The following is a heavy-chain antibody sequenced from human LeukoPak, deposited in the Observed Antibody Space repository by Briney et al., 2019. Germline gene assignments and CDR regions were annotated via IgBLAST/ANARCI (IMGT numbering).Heavy chain of an antibody. Sequence: GGSLRLSCAASGFTFSSYSMNWVRQAPGKGLEWVSSISSSSSYIYYADSVKGRFTISRDNAKNSLYLQMNSLRAGDTAVYYCARVSSGYYYGMDIWGQGTTVTVSS. V-gene: IGHV3-21*01. CDR2: ISSSSSYI. CDR1: GFTFSSYS. J-gene: IGHJ6*02. CDR3: ARVSSGYYYGMDI. D-gene: IGHD3-22*01.